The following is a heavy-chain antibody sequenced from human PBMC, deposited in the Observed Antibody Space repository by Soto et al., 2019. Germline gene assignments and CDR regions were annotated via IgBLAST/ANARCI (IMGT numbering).Heavy chain of an antibody. J-gene: IGHJ6*02. V-gene: IGHV3-30*18. CDR1: GFTFSDYG. D-gene: IGHD3-10*01. CDR2: ISYVGSNK. Sequence: QVQLVESGGGVVQPGRSLRLSCAASGFTFSDYGMHWVRQAPGKGLEWVAVISYVGSNKYYPDSVKGRFTISRDNSTNTVSLQLNSLRAEDTGLYYCAKDDKRGGSGDNYGMDVWGQGTAVTVSS. CDR3: AKDDKRGGSGDNYGMDV.